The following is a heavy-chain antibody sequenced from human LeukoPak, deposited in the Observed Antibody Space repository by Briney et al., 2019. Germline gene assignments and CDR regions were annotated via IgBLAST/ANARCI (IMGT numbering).Heavy chain of an antibody. V-gene: IGHV3-20*04. Sequence: GGSLRLSCAASGFTFDDYGMSWVRQAPEKGLEWVSGINWNGGSTGYADSVKGRFTISRDNAKNSLYLQMNSLRAEDTALYYCARARPYYDILTGYSRRYYFDYWGQGTLVTVSS. CDR1: GFTFDDYG. D-gene: IGHD3-9*01. J-gene: IGHJ4*02. CDR3: ARARPYYDILTGYSRRYYFDY. CDR2: INWNGGST.